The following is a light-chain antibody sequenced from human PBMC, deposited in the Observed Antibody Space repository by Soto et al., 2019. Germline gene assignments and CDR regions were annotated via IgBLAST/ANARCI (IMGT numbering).Light chain of an antibody. V-gene: IGLV2-14*01. CDR2: RVS. CDR1: SSDVGGYNY. CDR3: SSYTSSTPYV. J-gene: IGLJ1*01. Sequence: QSALTQPASVSGSPGQSITISCTGTSSDVGGYNYVSWYQQHPGKAPKLMIHRVSNRPSGVSNRFSGSKSGNTASLTISGLQAEDEADYYCSSYTSSTPYVFGTGTKLTVL.